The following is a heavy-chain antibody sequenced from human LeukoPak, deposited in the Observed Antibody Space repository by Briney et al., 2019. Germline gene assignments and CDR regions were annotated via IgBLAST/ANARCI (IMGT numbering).Heavy chain of an antibody. Sequence: GASVKVSCKASGYTFTSYDINWVRQATGQGLEWMEWMNPNSGNTGYAQKFQGRVTMTRNTSISTAYMELSSLRSEDTAVYYCARKTYYYDSSGYYNGEVFDYWGQGTLVTVSS. V-gene: IGHV1-8*01. CDR3: ARKTYYYDSSGYYNGEVFDY. CDR1: GYTFTSYD. CDR2: MNPNSGNT. J-gene: IGHJ4*02. D-gene: IGHD3-22*01.